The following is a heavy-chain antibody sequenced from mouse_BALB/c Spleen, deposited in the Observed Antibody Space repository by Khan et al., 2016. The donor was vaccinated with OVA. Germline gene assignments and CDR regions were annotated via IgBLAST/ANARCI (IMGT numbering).Heavy chain of an antibody. D-gene: IGHD1-1*01. J-gene: IGHJ4*01. V-gene: IGHV1S137*01. CDR1: GYTFTDYA. Sequence: VQLVESGPEVVRPGVSVTISCKGSGYTFTDYALHWVKQSRAKSLEWIGIISTYNVNTYYNQKFQGKATMTVDKSSSTAYMELARLTSEDSAIYYFARGDFLLRLRAMDYWGQGTSVTVSS. CDR2: ISTYNVNT. CDR3: ARGDFLLRLRAMDY.